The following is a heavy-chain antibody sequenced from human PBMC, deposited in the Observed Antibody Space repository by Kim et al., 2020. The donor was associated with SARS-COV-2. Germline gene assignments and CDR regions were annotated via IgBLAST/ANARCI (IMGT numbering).Heavy chain of an antibody. CDR1: GGSISGSSYY. CDR2: VFHTGSA. V-gene: IGHV4-39*02. Sequence: SETLSLTCSVSGGSISGSSYYWAWVRQPPGKRMEWIASVFHTGSAYYQPSLKSRLTIVVDPSNNHFSLRMNSVTAADTAVYYCARNIISVPYDVWGQGTT. D-gene: IGHD6-19*01. J-gene: IGHJ6*02. CDR3: ARNIISVPYDV.